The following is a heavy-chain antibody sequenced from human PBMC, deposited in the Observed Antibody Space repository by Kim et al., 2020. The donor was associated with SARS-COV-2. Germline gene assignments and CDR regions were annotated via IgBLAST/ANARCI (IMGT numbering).Heavy chain of an antibody. CDR1: GYTFTGYA. J-gene: IGHJ4*02. V-gene: IGHV1-3*01. CDR2: INAGNGNT. CDR3: ARDLVLRYFDWLLYRGALGY. Sequence: ASVKVSCKASGYTFTGYAMHWVRQAPGQRLEWMGWINAGNGNTKYSQKFQGRVTITRDTSASTAYMELSSLRSEDTAVYYCARDLVLRYFDWLLYRGALGYWGQGTLVTVSS. D-gene: IGHD3-9*01.